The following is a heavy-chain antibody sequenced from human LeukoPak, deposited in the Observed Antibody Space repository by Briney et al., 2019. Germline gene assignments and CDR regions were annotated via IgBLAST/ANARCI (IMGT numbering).Heavy chain of an antibody. J-gene: IGHJ3*02. D-gene: IGHD4-17*01. Sequence: AGGSLRLSCAASGFTFSSYSMNWVRQAPGKGLEWVSSISSSSSYIYYADSVKGRFTIPRDNAKNSLYLQMNSLRAEDTAVYYCANTVTPDAFDIWGQGTMVTVSS. CDR1: GFTFSSYS. CDR2: ISSSSSYI. V-gene: IGHV3-21*04. CDR3: ANTVTPDAFDI.